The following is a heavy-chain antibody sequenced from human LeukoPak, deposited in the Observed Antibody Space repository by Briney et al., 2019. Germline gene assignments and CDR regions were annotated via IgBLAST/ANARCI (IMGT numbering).Heavy chain of an antibody. Sequence: SETLSLTCTVSGGSISSYYWSWIRQPPGKGLEWIGDIYYSGSTNYNPSLKSRVTISVDTSKNQFSLKLSSVTAADTAVYYCARIWGGYSYAYGFDAFDIWGQGTMVTVSS. CDR1: GGSISSYY. CDR3: ARIWGGYSYAYGFDAFDI. J-gene: IGHJ3*02. V-gene: IGHV4-59*08. CDR2: IYYSGST. D-gene: IGHD5-18*01.